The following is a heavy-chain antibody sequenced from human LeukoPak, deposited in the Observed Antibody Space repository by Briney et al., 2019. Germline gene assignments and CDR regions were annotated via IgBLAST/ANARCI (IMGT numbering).Heavy chain of an antibody. CDR2: IYTSGST. CDR1: GGSISSYY. J-gene: IGHJ2*01. D-gene: IGHD6-6*01. V-gene: IGHV4-4*07. Sequence: SETLSLTCTVSGGSISSYYWSWIRQPAGKGLEWIGRIYTSGSTNYNPSLKSRVTISVDKSKNQFSLKLSSVTAADTAVYYCAREAHSSSSDSPRWYFDLWGRGTLVTVSS. CDR3: AREAHSSSSDSPRWYFDL.